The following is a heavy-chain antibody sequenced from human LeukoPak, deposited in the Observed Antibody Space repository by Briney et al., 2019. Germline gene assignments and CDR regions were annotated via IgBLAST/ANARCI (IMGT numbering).Heavy chain of an antibody. D-gene: IGHD4-17*01. J-gene: IGHJ4*02. Sequence: GGSLRLSCAASGFPFDDYAMHWVRQAPGKGLEWVSVISWNSGSIGYADSVKGRFTISRDNAKNSLYLQMNSLRAEDTALYYCAKDRDYGDYGGLDYWGQGTLVTVSS. CDR2: ISWNSGSI. CDR1: GFPFDDYA. CDR3: AKDRDYGDYGGLDY. V-gene: IGHV3-9*01.